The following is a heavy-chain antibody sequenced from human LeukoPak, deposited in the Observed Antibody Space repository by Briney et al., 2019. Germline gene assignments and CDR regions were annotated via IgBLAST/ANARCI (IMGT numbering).Heavy chain of an antibody. CDR1: GFIFTDYT. J-gene: IGHJ4*02. V-gene: IGHV3-64D*06. D-gene: IGHD5-24*01. Sequence: PGGSLRLSCSASGFIFTDYTIHWVRQAPGKGLEYVSAITNYGDATYYADSVKGRFTISRDNSKNTVWLQMSSLRPEDTAVYYGVKDTRDTRDDYWGQGTLVTVSS. CDR3: VKDTRDTRDDY. CDR2: ITNYGDAT.